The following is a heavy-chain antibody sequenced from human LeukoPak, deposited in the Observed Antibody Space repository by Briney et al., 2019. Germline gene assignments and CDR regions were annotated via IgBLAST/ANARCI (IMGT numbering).Heavy chain of an antibody. V-gene: IGHV3-20*04. CDR1: GFTFEDFA. CDR3: ASDDYGGFDI. Sequence: GGSLRLSCAASGFTFEDFAMSWVRQAPGKGLEWVSGINWNGARTGYADSVKGRFTISRDNAKNSLYLQMNSLGAEDTAVYYCASDDYGGFDIWGQGTMVTVSS. J-gene: IGHJ3*02. D-gene: IGHD4-23*01. CDR2: INWNGART.